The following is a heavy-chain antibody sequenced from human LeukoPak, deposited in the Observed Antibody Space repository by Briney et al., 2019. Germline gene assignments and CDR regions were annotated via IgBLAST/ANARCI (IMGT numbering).Heavy chain of an antibody. D-gene: IGHD2-2*01. Sequence: PGGSLRLSCAASGFTFSSYAMSWVRQAPGKGLEWVSAISGSGGSTYYADSVKGRFTISRDNSKNTLYLQMNSLRAEDTAVYYCATLLLYCSSTSRYDPLFDYWGQGTLVTVSS. V-gene: IGHV3-23*01. CDR3: ATLLLYCSSTSRYDPLFDY. CDR2: ISGSGGST. J-gene: IGHJ4*02. CDR1: GFTFSSYA.